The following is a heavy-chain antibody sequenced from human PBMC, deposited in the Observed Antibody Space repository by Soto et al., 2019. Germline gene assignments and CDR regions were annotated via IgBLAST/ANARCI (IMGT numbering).Heavy chain of an antibody. D-gene: IGHD5-18*01. J-gene: IGHJ5*02. Sequence: QVQLQQWGAGLLKPSETLSLTCAVYGGSFSAYYWTWIRQPPGKGLEWIGEIHHSGSTKCNPSLKSRVTISVDMSNNRFSLKLSSVTAADTAVYYCARWKERGSTYGYKFDPWGQGTLVTVSS. CDR3: ARWKERGSTYGYKFDP. CDR1: GGSFSAYY. CDR2: IHHSGST. V-gene: IGHV4-34*01.